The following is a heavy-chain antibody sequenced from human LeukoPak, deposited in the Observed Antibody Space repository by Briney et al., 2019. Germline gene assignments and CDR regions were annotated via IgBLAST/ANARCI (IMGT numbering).Heavy chain of an antibody. D-gene: IGHD6-13*01. CDR3: AKGGDDVYSSSFRGNWFDP. J-gene: IGHJ5*02. Sequence: GRSLRLSCAASGXTFSSYGMHWVRQAPGKGLEWVGVGSYDGSNKYYAASVKGRFTISRDNSKNTLYLQMNSLRAEDTAVYYCAKGGDDVYSSSFRGNWFDPWGQGTLVTVSS. V-gene: IGHV3-30*18. CDR2: GSYDGSNK. CDR1: GXTFSSYG.